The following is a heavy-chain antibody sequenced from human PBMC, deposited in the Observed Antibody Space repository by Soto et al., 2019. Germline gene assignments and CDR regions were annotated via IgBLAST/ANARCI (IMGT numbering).Heavy chain of an antibody. CDR1: GYSFSGYS. CDR2: MNPKSGHT. J-gene: IGHJ4*02. D-gene: IGHD1-1*01. Sequence: EASVKVSCKAAGYSFSGYSINWVRQAPGQGLEWMGWMNPKSGHTAHAQKIQGRVTLTRDTSINTVYMELSTLTSGDTAVYFCARRMPDGKFDSWGQGTQVTVS. V-gene: IGHV1-8*01. CDR3: ARRMPDGKFDS.